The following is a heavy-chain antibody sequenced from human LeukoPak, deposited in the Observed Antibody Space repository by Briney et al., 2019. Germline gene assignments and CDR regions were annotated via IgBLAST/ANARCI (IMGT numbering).Heavy chain of an antibody. CDR3: ARDYSYGLDN. Sequence: PGGSLRLSCAASGFTFSIYWMHWVRQAPGKGLVWVSRINGDGSSTGYADSVKGRFTISRDNAKNTLYLQMNSLRAEDMAVYYCARDYSYGLDNWGQGTLATVSS. J-gene: IGHJ4*02. CDR2: INGDGSST. CDR1: GFTFSIYW. D-gene: IGHD5-18*01. V-gene: IGHV3-74*01.